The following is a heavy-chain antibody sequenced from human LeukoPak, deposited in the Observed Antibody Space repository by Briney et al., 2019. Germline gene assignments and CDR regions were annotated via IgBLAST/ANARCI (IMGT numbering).Heavy chain of an antibody. CDR3: AREAAMDDVGY. D-gene: IGHD2-2*01. V-gene: IGHV3-11*01. Sequence: GGSLRLSCVASGCTFSDYYRSWIRQSPGKGLEWLSYISSRSNSISHAYSVKGRFTISSDDANNLLYLQMNSLRVEDTAVYYCAREAAMDDVGYWGQGTLVTVSS. CDR2: ISSRSNSI. J-gene: IGHJ4*02. CDR1: GCTFSDYY.